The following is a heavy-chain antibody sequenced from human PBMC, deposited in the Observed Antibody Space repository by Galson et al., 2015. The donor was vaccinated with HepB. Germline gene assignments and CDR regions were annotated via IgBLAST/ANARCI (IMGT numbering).Heavy chain of an antibody. CDR2: IYWDDDK. CDR3: ALAGSGTMVRGVIGWFDP. J-gene: IGHJ5*02. V-gene: IGHV2-5*02. CDR1: GFSLSTSGVG. Sequence: PALVKPTQTLTLTCTFSGFSLSTSGVGVGWIRQPPGKALEWLALIYWDDDKRYSPSLKSRLTITKDTSKNQVVLTMTNMDPVDTATYYCALAGSGTMVRGVIGWFDPWGQGTLVTVSS. D-gene: IGHD3-10*01.